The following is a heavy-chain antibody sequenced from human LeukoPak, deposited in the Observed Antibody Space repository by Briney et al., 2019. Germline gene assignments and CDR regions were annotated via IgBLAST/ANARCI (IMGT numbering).Heavy chain of an antibody. J-gene: IGHJ3*02. Sequence: SETLSLTCAVSADSFSSHYWTWIRQPPGKGLEWIGYISYIGSTNYNPSLKSGVTISIDTSKYQFSLKLSSVTAADTAVYYCARDLVTVTKGFDIWGQGTMVSVSS. D-gene: IGHD4-17*01. V-gene: IGHV4-59*11. CDR3: ARDLVTVTKGFDI. CDR1: ADSFSSHY. CDR2: ISYIGST.